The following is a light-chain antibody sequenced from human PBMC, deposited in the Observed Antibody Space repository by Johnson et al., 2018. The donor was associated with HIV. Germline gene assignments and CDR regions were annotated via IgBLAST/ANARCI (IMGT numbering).Light chain of an antibody. CDR2: DNS. CDR3: GTWDSSLSGYV. V-gene: IGLV1-51*01. CDR1: RSNIGDNF. Sequence: SVLTQPPSVSAAPGQKVTISCSGNRSNIGDNFVSWYQHLPGTAPKLLVYDNSKRPSGIPDRFSATKSGTSATLGITGLQTGDEADYYCGTWDSSLSGYVFGTGTKVTVL. J-gene: IGLJ1*01.